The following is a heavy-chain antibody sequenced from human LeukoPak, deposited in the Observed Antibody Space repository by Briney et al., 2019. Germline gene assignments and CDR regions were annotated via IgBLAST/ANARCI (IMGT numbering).Heavy chain of an antibody. Sequence: ASVKVSCKASGYTFTGYYIHWVRQAPGQGLEWMAWINPNGGGTNYAQKFQGRVAVTRDSSIGTAYMELSGLTSDDTAVFYCARGTGAPNYFDYWGQGTLVTVSS. V-gene: IGHV1-2*02. CDR2: INPNGGGT. CDR3: ARGTGAPNYFDY. J-gene: IGHJ4*02. D-gene: IGHD7-27*01. CDR1: GYTFTGYY.